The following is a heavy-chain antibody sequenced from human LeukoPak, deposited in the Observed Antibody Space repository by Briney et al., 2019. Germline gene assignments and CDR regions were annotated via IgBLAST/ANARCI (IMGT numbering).Heavy chain of an antibody. Sequence: PSETLSLTCTVSGGSISNYYWSWIRQPAGKGLESIGHISTSGSTNYNPSLKSRVTISVDTSKNQFSLKLSSVTAADTAVYYCARNLAAAGTWGDYWGQGTLVTVSS. D-gene: IGHD6-13*01. V-gene: IGHV4-4*07. CDR3: ARNLAAAGTWGDY. CDR2: ISTSGST. CDR1: GGSISNYY. J-gene: IGHJ4*02.